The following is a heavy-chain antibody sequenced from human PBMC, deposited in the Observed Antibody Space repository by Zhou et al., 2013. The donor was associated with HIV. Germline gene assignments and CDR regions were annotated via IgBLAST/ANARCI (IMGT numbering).Heavy chain of an antibody. CDR1: GYSLTEVP. Sequence: QVQVIQSGPEMKKPGASVKVSCNVSGYSLTEVPTHWVRQSLGRGLEWVGGFDPKRGRTVYGSNFLDRVTLTTDMSAGSFFVELTNLRVEDTALYYCAVGRVTTLQPTSFHYALDAWGQGTMVTVSS. V-gene: IGHV1-24*01. D-gene: IGHD2-2*01. J-gene: IGHJ6*02. CDR3: AVGRVTTLQPTSFHYALDA. CDR2: FDPKRGRT.